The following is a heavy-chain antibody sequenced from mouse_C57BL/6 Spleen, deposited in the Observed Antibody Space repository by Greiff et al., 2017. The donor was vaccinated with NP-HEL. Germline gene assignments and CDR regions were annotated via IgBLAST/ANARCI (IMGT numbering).Heavy chain of an antibody. J-gene: IGHJ4*01. CDR2: IDPNSGGT. CDR1: GYTLTSYW. D-gene: IGHD1-1*01. V-gene: IGHV1-72*01. Sequence: QVQLQQPGAELVKPGASVKLSCKASGYTLTSYWMHWVKQRPGRGLEWIGRIDPNSGGTKYNEKFKSKATLTVDKPSSTAYMQLSSRTSEDSAVYYCARLRITTVVEDYYAMDYWGQGTSVTVSS. CDR3: ARLRITTVVEDYYAMDY.